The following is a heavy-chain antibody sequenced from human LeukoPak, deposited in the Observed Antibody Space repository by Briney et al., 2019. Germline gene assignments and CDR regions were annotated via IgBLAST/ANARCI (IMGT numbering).Heavy chain of an antibody. D-gene: IGHD1-26*01. Sequence: QTGGSLRLSCAASGFTFSSYGMSWVRQAPGKGLEWVSAISGSGGSTYYADSVKGRFTISRDNSKNTLYLQMNSLRAEDTAVYYCAKVSGKWELQYYFDYWGQGTLVTVSS. CDR2: ISGSGGST. V-gene: IGHV3-23*01. CDR1: GFTFSSYG. J-gene: IGHJ4*02. CDR3: AKVSGKWELQYYFDY.